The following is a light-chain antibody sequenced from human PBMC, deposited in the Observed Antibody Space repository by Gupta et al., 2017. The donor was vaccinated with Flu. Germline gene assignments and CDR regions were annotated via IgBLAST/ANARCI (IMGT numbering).Light chain of an antibody. CDR1: QSLSSN. CDR2: GAS. CDR3: QQYNDWPPLYT. Sequence: ELVMTQSPDALSVSPRETATLSCRASQSLSSNLAWYQQKPGQAPRLLIYGASIRASGIPARFSGSGSGTEFTLTISGLRSEDFAVYYCQQYNDWPPLYTFGQGTKLEIK. V-gene: IGKV3D-15*01. J-gene: IGKJ2*01.